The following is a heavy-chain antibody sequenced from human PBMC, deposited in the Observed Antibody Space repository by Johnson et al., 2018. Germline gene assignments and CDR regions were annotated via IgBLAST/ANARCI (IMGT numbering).Heavy chain of an antibody. CDR3: ATRALTMIVVDAFDI. CDR1: GFTFSSYS. D-gene: IGHD3-22*01. Sequence: VKLVQSGGGLVKPGGSLRLSCAASGFTFSSYSMNWVRQAPGKGLEWVSSISSSSSYIYYADSVRGRFTISRDNAKNSLYLQMNSLRAEDTAVYYCATRALTMIVVDAFDIWGQGTMVTVSS. CDR2: ISSSSSYI. V-gene: IGHV3-21*01. J-gene: IGHJ3*02.